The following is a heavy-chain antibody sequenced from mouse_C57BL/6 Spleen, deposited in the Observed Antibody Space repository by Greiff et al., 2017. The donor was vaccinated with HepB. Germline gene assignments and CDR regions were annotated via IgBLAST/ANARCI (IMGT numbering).Heavy chain of an antibody. V-gene: IGHV3-1*01. Sequence: EAKLEESGPGMVKPSQSLSLTCTVTGYSITSGYDWHWIRHFPGNKLEWMGYISYSGSTNYNPSLKSRISITHDTSKNHFFLKLNSVTTEDTATYYCARPYYYGSRAWFAYWGQGTLVTVSA. CDR2: ISYSGST. CDR3: ARPYYYGSRAWFAY. J-gene: IGHJ3*01. CDR1: GYSITSGYD. D-gene: IGHD1-1*01.